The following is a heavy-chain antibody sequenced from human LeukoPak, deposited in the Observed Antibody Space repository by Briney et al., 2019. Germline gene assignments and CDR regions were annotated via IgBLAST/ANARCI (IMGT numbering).Heavy chain of an antibody. V-gene: IGHV1-8*03. CDR3: ARSIVGSGGFDP. D-gene: IGHD1-26*01. CDR2: MNPNSGNT. J-gene: IGHJ5*02. Sequence: GASVKVSCKSSGYPFTSYDINWVRQATGQGLEWMGWMNPNSGNTGYAQKFQGRVTITRNTSISTAYMELSSLRSEDTAVYYCARSIVGSGGFDPWGQGTLVTVSS. CDR1: GYPFTSYD.